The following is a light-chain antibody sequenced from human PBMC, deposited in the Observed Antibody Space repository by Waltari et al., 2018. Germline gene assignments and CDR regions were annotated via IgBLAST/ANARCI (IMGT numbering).Light chain of an antibody. CDR2: WAS. CDR3: QQYYSAPYT. V-gene: IGKV4-1*01. J-gene: IGKJ2*01. CDR1: QSVLYSSNNKNY. Sequence: DIVMSQSPDSLAVSLGERATINCMSSQSVLYSSNNKNYLTWYQQKPGQPPKLLIYWASTRESGVPDRFSGSASGTDFTLTISSLQAEDVAVYYCQQYYSAPYTFGQGTKLEIK.